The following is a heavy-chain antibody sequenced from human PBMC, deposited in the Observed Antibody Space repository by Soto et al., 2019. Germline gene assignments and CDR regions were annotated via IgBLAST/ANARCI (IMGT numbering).Heavy chain of an antibody. J-gene: IGHJ3*02. Sequence: QLQLQESGPGLVKPSETLSLTCTVSGGSISSSSYYWGWIRQPPGKGLEWIGSIYYSGSTYYNPSLKGLVTISVDTSKNQFSLKLSSVTAADTAVYYCASTSTVTRRSFDIWGQGTMVTVSS. D-gene: IGHD4-17*01. CDR1: GGSISSSSYY. V-gene: IGHV4-39*01. CDR3: ASTSTVTRRSFDI. CDR2: IYYSGST.